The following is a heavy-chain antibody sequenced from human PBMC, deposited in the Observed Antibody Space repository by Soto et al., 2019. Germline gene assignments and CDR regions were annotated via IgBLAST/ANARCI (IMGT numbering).Heavy chain of an antibody. J-gene: IGHJ3*01. CDR1: GFTFTSYA. CDR3: AKEIAIISKGVFDV. Sequence: EVQLVESGGGLVQPGGSLRLSCAASGFTFTSYAMSWVRQAPGKGLEWVSAISGGGGDSTYYAESVKGRLSISKDNSKTPLYLQMSSLRAEDTAVYYCAKEIAIISKGVFDVLGQGTMVTVSS. V-gene: IGHV3-23*04. D-gene: IGHD3-3*02. CDR2: ISGGGGDST.